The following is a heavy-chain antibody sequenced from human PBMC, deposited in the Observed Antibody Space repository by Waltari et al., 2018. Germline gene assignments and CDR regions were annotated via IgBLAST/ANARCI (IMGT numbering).Heavy chain of an antibody. Sequence: QMQLVQSGPEVKQPGTSVKVSCTASGFTFTSSAMQWVRQARGQRLEWIGWIVVGSGNTNYAQKCQERVTITRDMSTSTAYMELSSLRSEDTAVYYCARDGPRLEPPTGEFDYWGQGTLVTVSS. CDR1: GFTFTSSA. CDR2: IVVGSGNT. D-gene: IGHD7-27*01. V-gene: IGHV1-58*02. J-gene: IGHJ4*02. CDR3: ARDGPRLEPPTGEFDY.